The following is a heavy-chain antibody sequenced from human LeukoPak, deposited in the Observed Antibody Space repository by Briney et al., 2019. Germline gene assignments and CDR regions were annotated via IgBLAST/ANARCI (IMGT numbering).Heavy chain of an antibody. CDR3: ARSFYENDAFDI. J-gene: IGHJ3*02. CDR2: IYYTGST. D-gene: IGHD5/OR15-5a*01. Sequence: SETLSLTCTVSGGSITNYYWSWIRQPPGKGLECIGYIYYTGSTNYNPSLESRVTISVDTSKNQFSLKLRSVTAADAAMYYCARSFYENDAFDIWGQGTVVSVSS. V-gene: IGHV4-59*08. CDR1: GGSITNYY.